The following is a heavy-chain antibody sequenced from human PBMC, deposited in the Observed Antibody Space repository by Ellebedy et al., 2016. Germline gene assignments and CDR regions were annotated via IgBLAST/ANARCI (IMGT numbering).Heavy chain of an antibody. J-gene: IGHJ6*02. CDR1: GFTFSDYY. Sequence: GGSLRLXXAASGFTFSDYYMSWIRQAPGKGLEWVSYISSSSSYTNYADSVKGRFTISRDNAKNSLYLQMNSLRAEDTAVYYCARELERPSYYGMDVWGQGTLVTVSS. CDR2: ISSSSSYT. V-gene: IGHV3-11*05. D-gene: IGHD1-1*01. CDR3: ARELERPSYYGMDV.